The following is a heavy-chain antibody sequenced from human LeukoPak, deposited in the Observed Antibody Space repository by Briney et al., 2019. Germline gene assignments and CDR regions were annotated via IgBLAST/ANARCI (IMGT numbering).Heavy chain of an antibody. Sequence: WASVKVSCKASGYMFTSFGVSWVRQAPGQGPEWMGWISPYNDNTKYAQKFQERVTMTTDTSTRIVYMELRSLRSDDTAVYYCARDRRPRPGSGTPCYRNGMGVWGQGTTVTVSS. V-gene: IGHV1-18*01. CDR3: ARDRRPRPGSGTPCYRNGMGV. J-gene: IGHJ6*02. CDR1: GYMFTSFG. D-gene: IGHD3-10*01. CDR2: ISPYNDNT.